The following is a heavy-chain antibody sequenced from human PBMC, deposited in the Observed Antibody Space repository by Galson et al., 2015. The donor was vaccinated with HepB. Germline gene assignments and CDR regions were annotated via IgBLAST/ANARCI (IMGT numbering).Heavy chain of an antibody. Sequence: SVKVSCKVSGYTLTELSIHWVRQAPGKGLEWMGGFDSEDGEIIYAQKFQGRVTMTEDTSTDTAYMDLTSLRSEDTAVYYCATDFQVWLYGFDMWGQGTMVTVSS. D-gene: IGHD3-22*01. J-gene: IGHJ3*02. CDR3: ATDFQVWLYGFDM. V-gene: IGHV1-24*01. CDR1: GYTLTELS. CDR2: FDSEDGEI.